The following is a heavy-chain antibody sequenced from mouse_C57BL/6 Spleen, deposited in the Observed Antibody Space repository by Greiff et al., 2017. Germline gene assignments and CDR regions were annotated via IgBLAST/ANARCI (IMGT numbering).Heavy chain of an antibody. J-gene: IGHJ2*01. D-gene: IGHD2-3*01. Sequence: EVKLMESGPGLVKPSQSLSLTCSVTGYSITSGYYWNWIRQFPGNKLELMGYISYDGSNNYNPSLKNRISITRDTSKNQFFLKLNSVTTEDTATYYCAREDRLSVYFDYWGQGTTLTVSS. CDR1: GYSITSGYY. CDR2: ISYDGSN. V-gene: IGHV3-6*01. CDR3: AREDRLSVYFDY.